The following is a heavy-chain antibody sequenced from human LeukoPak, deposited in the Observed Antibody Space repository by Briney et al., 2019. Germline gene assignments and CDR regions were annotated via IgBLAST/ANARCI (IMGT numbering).Heavy chain of an antibody. CDR2: IIPIFGTA. Sequence: SVKVSCKASGGTFSSYAISWVRQAPGQGLEWMGRIIPIFGTANYAQKFQGRVTITADESTSTAYMELSSLRSEDTAVYYCARESHCSSTSCHPPDYWGQGTLVTVSS. CDR1: GGTFSSYA. D-gene: IGHD2-2*01. J-gene: IGHJ4*02. V-gene: IGHV1-69*15. CDR3: ARESHCSSTSCHPPDY.